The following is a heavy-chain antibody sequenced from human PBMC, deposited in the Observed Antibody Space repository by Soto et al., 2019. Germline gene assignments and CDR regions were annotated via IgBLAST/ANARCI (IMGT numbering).Heavy chain of an antibody. CDR1: GDSVSSNSAA. J-gene: IGHJ6*02. D-gene: IGHD2-15*01. Sequence: SQTLSLTCAISGDSVSSNSAAWNWIRQSPSRGLEWLGRTYYRSKWYNDYAVSVKSRITINPDTSKNQFSLQLNSVTPEDTAVYYCARDQAGDVVYGVAANTYYYGMDVWGQATTVTVSS. V-gene: IGHV6-1*01. CDR3: ARDQAGDVVYGVAANTYYYGMDV. CDR2: TYYRSKWYN.